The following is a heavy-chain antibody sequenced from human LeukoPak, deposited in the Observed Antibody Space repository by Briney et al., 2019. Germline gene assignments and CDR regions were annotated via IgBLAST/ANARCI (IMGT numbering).Heavy chain of an antibody. J-gene: IGHJ5*02. CDR2: ISTNGVNT. Sequence: GGSLRLSCQTSGFTFGNYAMSWVRQAQGKELEWISAISTNGVNTYYADSVKGRFTISRDNSKNTLYLQMNSLRAEDTAVYYCAKDGPRASNWFDPWGQGTLVTVSS. CDR1: GFTFGNYA. CDR3: AKDGPRASNWFDP. V-gene: IGHV3-23*01. D-gene: IGHD1-26*01.